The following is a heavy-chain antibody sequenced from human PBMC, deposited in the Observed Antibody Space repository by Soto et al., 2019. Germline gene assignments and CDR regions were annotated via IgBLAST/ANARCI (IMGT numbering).Heavy chain of an antibody. J-gene: IGHJ3*01. CDR3: ARDLRGHYGP. D-gene: IGHD4-17*01. Sequence: GGSLRLSCEGSGFNFRNFNMIWVRQAPGKGLEWVSSVSGSSSYIYYADSVKGRFTVSRDNANNLVLLQMNGLRPEDTAMYYCARDLRGHYGPWGQGTMVTVSS. V-gene: IGHV3-21*06. CDR2: VSGSSSYI. CDR1: GFNFRNFN.